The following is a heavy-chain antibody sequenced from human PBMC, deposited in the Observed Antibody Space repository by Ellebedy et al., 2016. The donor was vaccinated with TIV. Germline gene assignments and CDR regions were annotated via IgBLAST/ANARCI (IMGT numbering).Heavy chain of an antibody. CDR3: ARGGIVLRFLDQSHSYYPMNV. J-gene: IGHJ6*02. Sequence: SETLSLXCTVSGGPFKRDDYYWSWIRQPPGKGLEWIGHIYYTGTTYRNPSLKSRLTMSLDTSKNQFSLKLTSVTAADTAVYYCARGGIVLRFLDQSHSYYPMNVWGQGTTVIVSS. V-gene: IGHV4-30-4*01. CDR1: GGPFKRDDYY. D-gene: IGHD3-3*01. CDR2: IYYTGTT.